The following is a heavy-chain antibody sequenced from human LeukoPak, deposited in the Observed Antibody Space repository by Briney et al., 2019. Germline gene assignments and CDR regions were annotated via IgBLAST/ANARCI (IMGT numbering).Heavy chain of an antibody. Sequence: GGSLRLSCAASGFTFSSYSMNWVRQAPGKGLEWVSYISSSSSTIYYADSVKGRFTISRDNAKNSLYLQMNSLRAENTAVYYCARSQIYSSGWYCSYWGQGTLVTVSS. J-gene: IGHJ4*02. CDR1: GFTFSSYS. CDR3: ARSQIYSSGWYCSY. V-gene: IGHV3-48*01. CDR2: ISSSSSTI. D-gene: IGHD6-19*01.